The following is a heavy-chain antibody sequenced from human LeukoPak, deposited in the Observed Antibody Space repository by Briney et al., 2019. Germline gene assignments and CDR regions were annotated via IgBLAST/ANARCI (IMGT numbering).Heavy chain of an antibody. CDR2: INHSGST. Sequence: PSETLSLTCAVYGGSFSGYYRSWIRQPPGKGLEWIGEINHSGSTNYNPSLKSRVTISIDTSKKQFSLRLSSVTAADTAVYYCARGRLYIAMGRGVTNAPYFDYWGQGTLVTVSS. V-gene: IGHV4-34*01. CDR1: GGSFSGYY. J-gene: IGHJ4*02. CDR3: ARGRLYIAMGRGVTNAPYFDY. D-gene: IGHD3-10*01.